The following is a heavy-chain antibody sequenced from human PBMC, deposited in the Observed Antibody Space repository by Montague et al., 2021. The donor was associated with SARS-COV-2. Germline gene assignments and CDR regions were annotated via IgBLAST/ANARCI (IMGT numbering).Heavy chain of an antibody. D-gene: IGHD4-23*01. CDR3: AKDSTVVTPGDAFDI. V-gene: IGHV3-43*02. Sequence: SLRLYCAASGFTFDDYAMHWVRQDPGKGLEWVSLISGDGGSTYYADSVKGRITISRDNRKNYLYLQMNSLRTEDTALYYCAKDSTVVTPGDAFDIWGQGNMVTVSS. CDR2: ISGDGGST. J-gene: IGHJ3*02. CDR1: GFTFDDYA.